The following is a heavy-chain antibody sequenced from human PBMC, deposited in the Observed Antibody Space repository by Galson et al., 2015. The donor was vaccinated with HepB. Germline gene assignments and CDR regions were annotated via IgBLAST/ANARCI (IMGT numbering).Heavy chain of an antibody. V-gene: IGHV1-18*01. CDR1: GYTFTSYG. D-gene: IGHD3-22*01. J-gene: IGHJ5*02. CDR3: ARLFYYYYSSHYSWFDP. Sequence: SVKVSCKASGYTFTSYGISWVRQAPGQGLEWMGWISAYNGNTNYAQKLQGRVTMTTDTSTSTAYMELRSLRSDDTAVYYCARLFYYYYSSHYSWFDPWGQGTLVTVSS. CDR2: ISAYNGNT.